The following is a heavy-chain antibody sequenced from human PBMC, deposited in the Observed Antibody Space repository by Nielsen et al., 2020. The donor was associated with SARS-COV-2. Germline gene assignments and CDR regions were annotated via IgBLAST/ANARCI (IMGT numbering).Heavy chain of an antibody. Sequence: GESLKISCAASGFPFSSFAMHWVRQAPGKGLEWVAVISFDGSDEYYADSVKGRFTISRDNSKNTLYLQMNSLRAEDTAVYYCARDGSGWYIGYWGQGTLVTVSS. V-gene: IGHV3-30-3*01. CDR1: GFPFSSFA. CDR2: ISFDGSDE. CDR3: ARDGSGWYIGY. J-gene: IGHJ4*02. D-gene: IGHD6-19*01.